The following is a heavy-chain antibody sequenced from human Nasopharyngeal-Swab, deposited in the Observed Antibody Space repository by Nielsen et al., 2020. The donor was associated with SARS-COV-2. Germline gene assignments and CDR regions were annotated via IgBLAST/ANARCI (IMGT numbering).Heavy chain of an antibody. J-gene: IGHJ6*03. V-gene: IGHV1-18*04. CDR2: ISAYNGNT. CDR3: ARVMEMATILVGYYYYMDV. CDR1: GYTFTSYY. D-gene: IGHD5-24*01. Sequence: ASVKVSCKASGYTFTSYYMHWVRQAPGQGLEWMGWISAYNGNTNYAQKLQGRVTMTTDTSTSTAYMELRSLRSDDTAVYYCARVMEMATILVGYYYYMDVWGKGTRSPSP.